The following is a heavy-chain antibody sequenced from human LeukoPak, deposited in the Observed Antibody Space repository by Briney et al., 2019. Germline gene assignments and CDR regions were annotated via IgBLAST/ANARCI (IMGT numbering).Heavy chain of an antibody. CDR2: NNHSGST. V-gene: IGHV4-34*01. Sequence: SETLSLTCAVYGGSFSGYYWSWIRQPPGKGLEWIGENNHSGSTNYNPSLKSRVTISVDTSKNQFSLKLSSVTAADTAVYYCARASRYFDWLYLHWGQGTLVTVSS. CDR3: ARASRYFDWLYLH. CDR1: GGSFSGYY. D-gene: IGHD3-9*01. J-gene: IGHJ4*02.